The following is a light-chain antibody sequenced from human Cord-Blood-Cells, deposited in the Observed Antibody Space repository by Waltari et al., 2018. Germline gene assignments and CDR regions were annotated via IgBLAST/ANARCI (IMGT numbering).Light chain of an antibody. J-gene: IGLJ3*02. Sequence: QSALTQPASVSGSPGKSITIFCTGTSSYVGGDYYFSWYQQHPGKAPNLMIYDVSNRPSGGSNRFSGSKSGNSAALTISGLQAEDEADYYCSSYTSSSTLLFGGGTKLTVL. CDR2: DVS. CDR1: SSYVGGDYY. CDR3: SSYTSSSTLL. V-gene: IGLV2-14*03.